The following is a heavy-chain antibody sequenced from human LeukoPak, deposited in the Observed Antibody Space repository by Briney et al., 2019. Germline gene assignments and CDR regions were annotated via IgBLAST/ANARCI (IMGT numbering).Heavy chain of an antibody. CDR2: IKTDGSAM. Sequence: GSLRLSCVGSGFTFNDYWIHWVRQAPGKGLVWVSAIKTDGSAMQYADSVKGRFAISRDNAKNTVYLQMNSLRDEDTTVYYCVRDRTVSTILDYWGQGTLVTVSS. CDR3: VRDRTVSTILDY. CDR1: GFTFNDYW. D-gene: IGHD5/OR15-5a*01. J-gene: IGHJ4*02. V-gene: IGHV3-74*03.